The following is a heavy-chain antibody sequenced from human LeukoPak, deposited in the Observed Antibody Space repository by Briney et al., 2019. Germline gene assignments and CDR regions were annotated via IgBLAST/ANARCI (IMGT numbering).Heavy chain of an antibody. CDR2: INHSGST. CDR1: GGSFSGYY. D-gene: IGHD3-9*01. V-gene: IGHV4-34*01. J-gene: IGHJ5*02. CDR3: ARGGLGWLLSHLRWFDP. Sequence: SETLSLTCAVYGGSFSGYYWSWIRQPPGKGLEWIGEINHSGSTNYNPSLKSRVTISVDTSKNQFSLKLSPVTAADTAVYYCARGGLGWLLSHLRWFDPWGQGTLVTVSS.